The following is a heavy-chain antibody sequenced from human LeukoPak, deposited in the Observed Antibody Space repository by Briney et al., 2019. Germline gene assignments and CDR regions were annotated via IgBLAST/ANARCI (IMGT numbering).Heavy chain of an antibody. D-gene: IGHD3-10*01. CDR2: IYTSGST. V-gene: IGHV4-4*07. Sequence: SETLSLTCTVSGGSISSYYWSWIRQSAGKGLEWIGRIYTSGSTNYNPSLKSRGTMSVDKSKNQFSLKLSSVTAAETAVYYCARETYYYGSGSRDYYMDVWGKGTTVTVSS. CDR1: GGSISSYY. J-gene: IGHJ6*03. CDR3: ARETYYYGSGSRDYYMDV.